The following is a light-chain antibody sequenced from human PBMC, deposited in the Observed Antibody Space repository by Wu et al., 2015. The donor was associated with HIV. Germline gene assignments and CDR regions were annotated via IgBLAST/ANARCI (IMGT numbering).Light chain of an antibody. CDR1: QSVSSK. CDR3: QHYVGSPPVT. Sequence: EIVMTQSPATLSVSPGESATLSCRASQSVSSKLAWYQQRPGQAPRLLIYGASSRATGIADRFSGSGSGTDFTLTISRLEPEDFAVYYCQHYVGSPPVTFGGGTKVEIK. J-gene: IGKJ4*01. CDR2: GAS. V-gene: IGKV3-20*01.